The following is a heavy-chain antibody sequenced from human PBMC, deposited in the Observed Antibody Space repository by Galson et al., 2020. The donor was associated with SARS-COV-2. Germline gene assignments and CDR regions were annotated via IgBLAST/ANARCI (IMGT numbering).Heavy chain of an antibody. CDR2: ITCDTNK. D-gene: IGHD6-19*01. J-gene: IGHJ3*02. V-gene: IGHV2-70*11. CDR3: ARIVSRTVADMGRRGDFDI. CDR1: GFPLPGPGMC. Sequence: DSGPTLEQPTQPHTLPCHFSGFPLPGPGMCMSWIRQPPGKPIEWFARITCDTNKYYNTSLKTRLTISKDTSNNQVVLTMTNMDPVDTATYCCARIVSRTVADMGRRGDFDIWGQGTMVTVSS.